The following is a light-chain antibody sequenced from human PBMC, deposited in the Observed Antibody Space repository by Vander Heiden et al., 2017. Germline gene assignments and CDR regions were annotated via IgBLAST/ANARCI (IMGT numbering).Light chain of an antibody. CDR3: QQFYSARS. J-gene: IGKJ1*01. Sequence: GSLGERATINCQCSQSLLYSSNNKNSLAWSHQKPGQPPTLLIYWTNTRPPGVHDRLLGSGWGTDFTLTNTSPQSEDVAIYYCQQFYSARSFGQGTKVEI. CDR1: QSLLYSSNNKNS. V-gene: IGKV4-1*01. CDR2: WTN.